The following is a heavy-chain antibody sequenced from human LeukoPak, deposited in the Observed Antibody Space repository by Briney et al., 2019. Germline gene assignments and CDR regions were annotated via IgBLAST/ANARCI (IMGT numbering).Heavy chain of an antibody. Sequence: SETLSLTCTVSGGSISSYYWSWIRQPPGKGLEWIGEINHSGSTNYNPSLKSRVTISVDTSKNQFSLKLSSVTAADTAVYYCARGRGHYYYYYMDVWGKGTTVTISS. CDR3: ARGRGHYYYYYMDV. J-gene: IGHJ6*03. CDR1: GGSISSYY. CDR2: INHSGST. V-gene: IGHV4-34*01.